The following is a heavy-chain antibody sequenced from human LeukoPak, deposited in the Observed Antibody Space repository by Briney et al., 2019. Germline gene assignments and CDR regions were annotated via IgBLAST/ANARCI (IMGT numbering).Heavy chain of an antibody. CDR3: AKRGSSWFFDY. CDR2: ISWNSGSM. Sequence: QPGGSLRLSCAASGFSFADSAMHWVRQAPGKGLEWVSGISWNSGSMGYADSVKGRFTISRDNAKNSLYLQMNSLRAEDTALYYCAKRGSSWFFDYWGQGTLVTVSS. J-gene: IGHJ4*02. CDR1: GFSFADSA. V-gene: IGHV3-9*01. D-gene: IGHD6-13*01.